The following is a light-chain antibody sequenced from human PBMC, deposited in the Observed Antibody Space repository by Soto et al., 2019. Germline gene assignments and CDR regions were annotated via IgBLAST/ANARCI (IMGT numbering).Light chain of an antibody. CDR1: QSVTTQ. CDR2: GAS. CDR3: QQYGSSPRT. J-gene: IGKJ1*01. V-gene: IGKV3-20*01. Sequence: IVLTQSPGTLPLSPGERATLSCRASQSVTTQLAWYQQKPGQAPRLIIYGASSRATGIPDRFSGSGSGTDFTLTISRLEPEDFAVYYCQQYGSSPRTFGQGTKVDIK.